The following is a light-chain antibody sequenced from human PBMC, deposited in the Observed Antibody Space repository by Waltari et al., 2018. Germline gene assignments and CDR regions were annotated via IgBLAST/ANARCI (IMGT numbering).Light chain of an antibody. CDR1: SSNIGTNT. CDR3: ATWDDSLSGRV. CDR2: ANY. J-gene: IGLJ3*02. Sequence: QSVLTQPPSASGTPGQRVTISCSGSSSNIGTNTVTWYQLVPGTAPKTVIFANYPRPSGVPARFSASKSGTSASLVISGLQSEDEADYFCATWDDSLSGRVFGGGTKVTVL. V-gene: IGLV1-44*01.